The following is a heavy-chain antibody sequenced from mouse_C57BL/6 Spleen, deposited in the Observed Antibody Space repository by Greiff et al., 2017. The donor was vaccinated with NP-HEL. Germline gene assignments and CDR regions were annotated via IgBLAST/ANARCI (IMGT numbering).Heavy chain of an antibody. J-gene: IGHJ1*03. Sequence: EVQRVESGGGLVQPKGSLKLSCAASGFSFNTYAMNWVRQAPGKGLEWVARIRSKSNNYATYYADSVKDRFTISRDDSESMLYLQMNNLKTEDTAMYYCVRDYSNFFYWYFDVWGTGTTVTVSS. D-gene: IGHD2-5*01. CDR3: VRDYSNFFYWYFDV. V-gene: IGHV10-1*01. CDR1: GFSFNTYA. CDR2: IRSKSNNYAT.